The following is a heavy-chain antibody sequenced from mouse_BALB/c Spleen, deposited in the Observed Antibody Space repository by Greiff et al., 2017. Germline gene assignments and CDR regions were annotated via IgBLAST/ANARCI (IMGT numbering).Heavy chain of an antibody. Sequence: EVQRVESGGGLVKLGGSLKLSCAASGFTFSSYYMSWVRQTPEKRLELVAAINSNGGSTYYPDTVKGRFTISRDNAKNTLYLQMSSLKSEDTALYYCARRYEGYFDYWGQGTTLTVSS. V-gene: IGHV5-6-2*01. J-gene: IGHJ2*01. CDR1: GFTFSSYY. D-gene: IGHD2-10*02. CDR3: ARRYEGYFDY. CDR2: INSNGGST.